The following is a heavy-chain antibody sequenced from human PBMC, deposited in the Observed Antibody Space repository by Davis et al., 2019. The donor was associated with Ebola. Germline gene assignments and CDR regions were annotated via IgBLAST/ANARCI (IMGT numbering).Heavy chain of an antibody. CDR3: AKETAAIPTRTDY. CDR2: ICGSTGST. CDR1: GFTFSNAW. V-gene: IGHV3-23*01. D-gene: IGHD1-1*01. J-gene: IGHJ4*02. Sequence: GESLKISCAASGFTFSNAWMSWVRQAPGEGLEWVSSICGSTGSTYYADSVRGRFSVSRDDSKNTLFLQLNSLRDEDTAVYYCAKETAAIPTRTDYWGQGTLVTVSS.